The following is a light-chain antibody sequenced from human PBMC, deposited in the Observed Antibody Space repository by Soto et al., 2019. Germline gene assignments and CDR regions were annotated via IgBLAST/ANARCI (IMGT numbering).Light chain of an antibody. CDR1: QDISNY. CDR3: QQYNSYSWT. V-gene: IGKV1-33*01. Sequence: DIQMTQSPPSLSVSVGDRVTITCQASQDISNYLHWFQQKPGKAPQLLIFDVSNLQTGVPSRFSGSRSGTEFTLTISRLQPDDFATYYCQQYNSYSWTFGQGTKVDIK. J-gene: IGKJ1*01. CDR2: DVS.